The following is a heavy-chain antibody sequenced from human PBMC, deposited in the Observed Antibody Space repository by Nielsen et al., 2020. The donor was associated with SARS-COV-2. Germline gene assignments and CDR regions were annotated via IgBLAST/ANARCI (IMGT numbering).Heavy chain of an antibody. V-gene: IGHV3-48*04. CDR2: ISSSSSTI. J-gene: IGHJ6*02. D-gene: IGHD3-10*01. CDR3: ARDNPFTVWFGELTGRNAMDV. Sequence: GESLKISCAASGFTFSSYSMNWVRQAPGKGLEWVSYISSSSSTIYYADSVKGRFTISRDNAKNSLYLQMNSLRAEDTAVYYCARDNPFTVWFGELTGRNAMDVWGQGTTATVSS. CDR1: GFTFSSYS.